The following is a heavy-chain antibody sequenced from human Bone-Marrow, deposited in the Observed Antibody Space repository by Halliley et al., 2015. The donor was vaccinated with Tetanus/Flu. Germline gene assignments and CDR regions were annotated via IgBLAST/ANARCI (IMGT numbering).Heavy chain of an antibody. CDR1: GFSFSSYG. V-gene: IGHV3-30*03. CDR3: ARGGLVEAGTPLWL. CDR2: ISYDGSFK. D-gene: IGHD2-15*01. J-gene: IGHJ4*02. Sequence: AASGFSFSSYGMQWVRQAPGKGLEWVAVISYDGSFKFYADSVKGRFNISRDNSKNTLYLQMNSLRSEDTGVYYCARGGLVEAGTPLWLWGQGTLVTVSS.